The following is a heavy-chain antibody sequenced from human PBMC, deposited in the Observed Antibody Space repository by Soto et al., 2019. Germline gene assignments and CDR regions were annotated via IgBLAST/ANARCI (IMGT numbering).Heavy chain of an antibody. CDR1: GFTFSHYG. D-gene: IGHD6-6*01. Sequence: QMQLEESGGGVVQPGRSLRLSCVASGFTFSHYGMHWVRQAPGKGLEWVAVIWHHGGNKYYADSVKGRFTISRDNARNTLDLQMDSLRGEDTGVYYCVSDETKQERRPSYGKDGWGRGTTVIVSS. J-gene: IGHJ6*02. V-gene: IGHV3-33*01. CDR3: VSDETKQERRPSYGKDG. CDR2: IWHHGGNK.